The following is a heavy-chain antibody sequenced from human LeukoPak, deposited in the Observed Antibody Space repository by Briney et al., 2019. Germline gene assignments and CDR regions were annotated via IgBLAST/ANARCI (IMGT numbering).Heavy chain of an antibody. CDR1: GYSIRSYL. J-gene: IGHJ5*01. Sequence: PSETLSHTCCVSGYSIRSYLGSWIPQPTGRVLEGVGYIYTSESTNYNPSRKRRHTISIDTSNNQFSLKVTSVSAADPAVFCCAGAPIAARGQYNWF. D-gene: IGHD6-6*01. CDR3: AGAPIAARGQYNWF. CDR2: IYTSEST. V-gene: IGHV4-4*09.